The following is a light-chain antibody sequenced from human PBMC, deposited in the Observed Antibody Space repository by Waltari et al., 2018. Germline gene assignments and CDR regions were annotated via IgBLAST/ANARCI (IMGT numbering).Light chain of an antibody. CDR3: QQYENLPIT. Sequence: DIQMTQSPSSLSASVGDRVIITCQASQDLGNFLNWYEYKPGKAPKLLIYDASNLETGVPSRFSGSGSGTDFTLTISNLQPEDIATYYCQQYENLPITFGQGTRLEIK. J-gene: IGKJ5*01. CDR2: DAS. CDR1: QDLGNF. V-gene: IGKV1-33*01.